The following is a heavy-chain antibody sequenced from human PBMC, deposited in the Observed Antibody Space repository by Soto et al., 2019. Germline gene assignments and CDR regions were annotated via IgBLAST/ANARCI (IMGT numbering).Heavy chain of an antibody. J-gene: IGHJ4*02. CDR1: GFSFGSYA. CDR3: ARWSYLDY. V-gene: IGHV3-23*01. D-gene: IGHD3-3*01. CDR2: ISCSDGKT. Sequence: GGSLILSCAASGFSFGSYALSWVRQAPGKGLEWVSTISCSDGKTFYADSVKGRFSISRDTSQSTLYLQMNSLRADDTAMYYCARWSYLDYWGQGTRVTSPQ.